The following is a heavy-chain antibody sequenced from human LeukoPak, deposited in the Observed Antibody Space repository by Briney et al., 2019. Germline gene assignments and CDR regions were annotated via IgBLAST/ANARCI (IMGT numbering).Heavy chain of an antibody. CDR1: RCTFTSYY. V-gene: IGHV1-46*01. CDR3: ARDAAVYSSSRMYNWFDP. Sequence: VASVKVCCKASRCTFTSYYMHWVRQAPGQGLEWMGIINPSGGSTSYAQKFQGRVTMTRDTSTSTVYMELSSLRSEDTAVYYCARDAAVYSSSRMYNWFDPWGQGTLVTVSS. J-gene: IGHJ5*02. CDR2: INPSGGST. D-gene: IGHD6-13*01.